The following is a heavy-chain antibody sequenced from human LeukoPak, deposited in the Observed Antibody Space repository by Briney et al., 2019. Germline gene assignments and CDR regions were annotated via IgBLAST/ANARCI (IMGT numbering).Heavy chain of an antibody. J-gene: IGHJ4*02. CDR3: ANKILVGATWAPADY. D-gene: IGHD1-26*01. CDR1: GFTFSSYA. CDR2: ISGSGGST. Sequence: GGSLRLSCAASGFTFSSYARSWVRQAPGKGLEWVSAISGSGGSTYYADSVKGRFTISRDNSKNTLYLQMNSLRAEDTAVYYCANKILVGATWAPADYWGQGTLVTVSS. V-gene: IGHV3-23*01.